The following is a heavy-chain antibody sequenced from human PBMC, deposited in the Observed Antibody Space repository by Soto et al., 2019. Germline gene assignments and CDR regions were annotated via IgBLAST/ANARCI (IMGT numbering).Heavy chain of an antibody. CDR1: GFSFSSYG. J-gene: IGHJ4*02. D-gene: IGHD6-13*01. V-gene: IGHV3-30*03. CDR3: GAGQYFSDY. CDR2: ISYGGSEK. Sequence: QVQLVESGGGGVHPGRSLRLSCAASGFSFSSYGMHWFRQAPGKGLEWVALISYGGSEKYFAASVKGRFTISRDNSKNTLYLQMNSLRVEDTAVYYCGAGQYFSDYWGQGTLVTVSS.